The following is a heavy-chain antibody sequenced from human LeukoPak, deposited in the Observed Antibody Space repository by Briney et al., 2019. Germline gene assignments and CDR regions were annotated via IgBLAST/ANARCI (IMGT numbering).Heavy chain of an antibody. CDR2: ISAYNGNT. CDR3: ARGDIVVVPAALDY. Sequence: VASVKVSCKASGYTFTSYGISWVRQAPGQGLEWMGWISAYNGNTNYAQKLQGRVTMTTDTSTSTAYMELRSLRSDDTAVYYCARGDIVVVPAALDYWGQGTLVTVSS. D-gene: IGHD2-2*01. J-gene: IGHJ4*02. V-gene: IGHV1-18*01. CDR1: GYTFTSYG.